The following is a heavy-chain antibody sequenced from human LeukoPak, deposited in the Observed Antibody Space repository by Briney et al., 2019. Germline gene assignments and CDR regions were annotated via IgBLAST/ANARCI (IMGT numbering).Heavy chain of an antibody. V-gene: IGHV4-61*01. CDR2: IYYSGST. J-gene: IGHJ4*02. CDR1: GGSVSSGSYY. Sequence: SETLSLACTVSGGSVSSGSYYGSWIRQPPGKGLEWIGYIYYSGSTNYNPSLKSRVTISVDTSKNQFSLKLSSVTAADTAVYYCARYYYGSGSYSLLYYFDYWGQGTLVTVSS. CDR3: ARYYYGSGSYSLLYYFDY. D-gene: IGHD3-10*01.